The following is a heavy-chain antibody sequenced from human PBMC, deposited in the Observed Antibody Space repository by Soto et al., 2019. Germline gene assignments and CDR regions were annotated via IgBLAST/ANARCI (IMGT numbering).Heavy chain of an antibody. J-gene: IGHJ4*02. CDR2: ITRDGYNK. Sequence: GGSLRLSCAVSGFIFKNYALNWVRQAPGKGLEWVASITRDGYNKYYADSVKGRFTISRDNSKNTLSLQMTALRVEDSSVYYCTKSSGGSSSVGMDYWGPGTLVTVSS. V-gene: IGHV3-30*04. D-gene: IGHD6-6*01. CDR3: TKSSGGSSSVGMDY. CDR1: GFIFKNYA.